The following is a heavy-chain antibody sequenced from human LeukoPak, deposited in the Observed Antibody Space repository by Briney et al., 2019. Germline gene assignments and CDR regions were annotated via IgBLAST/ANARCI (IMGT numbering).Heavy chain of an antibody. CDR3: ARVLRGIAAAGTRWFDP. J-gene: IGHJ5*02. D-gene: IGHD6-13*01. V-gene: IGHV1-2*02. Sequence: GASVKVSCTASGYTFTGYYMHWVRQAPGQGLERMGWINPNSGGTNYAQKFQGRVTMTRDTSISTAYMELSRLRSDDTAVYYCARVLRGIAAAGTRWFDPWGQGTLVTVSS. CDR2: INPNSGGT. CDR1: GYTFTGYY.